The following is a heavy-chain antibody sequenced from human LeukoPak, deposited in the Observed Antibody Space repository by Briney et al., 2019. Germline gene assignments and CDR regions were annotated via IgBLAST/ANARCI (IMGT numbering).Heavy chain of an antibody. CDR2: ISSSSSTI. D-gene: IGHD6-19*01. CDR3: ARDRRRATIAVNDAFDI. Sequence: GGSLRLSCAASGFTFSSYSMNWVRQAPGKGLEWVSYISSSSSTIYYADSVKGRFTISRDNAKNSLYLQMNSLRAEDTAVYYCARDRRRATIAVNDAFDIWGQGTMVTVSS. J-gene: IGHJ3*02. CDR1: GFTFSSYS. V-gene: IGHV3-48*04.